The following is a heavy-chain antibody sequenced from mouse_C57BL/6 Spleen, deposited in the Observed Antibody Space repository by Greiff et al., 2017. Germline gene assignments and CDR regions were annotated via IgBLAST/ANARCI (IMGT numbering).Heavy chain of an antibody. J-gene: IGHJ4*01. CDR3: TKTMDY. V-gene: IGHV1-15*01. Sequence: VQLQESGAELVRPGASVTLSCKASGYTFTDYEMHWVKQTPVHGLEWIGAIDPETGGTAYNQKFKGKAILTAGKSSSTAYMELRSLTSEDSAVYYCTKTMDYWGQGTSVTVSS. CDR2: IDPETGGT. CDR1: GYTFTDYE.